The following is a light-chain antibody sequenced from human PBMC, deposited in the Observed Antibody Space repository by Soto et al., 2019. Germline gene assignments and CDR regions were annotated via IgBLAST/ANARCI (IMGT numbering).Light chain of an antibody. CDR2: GTS. Sequence: EIVLTQSPGTLSLSPGERATLSCRASQSIKSGYLAWYQQRPGQAPRLLIYGTSSRATGIPDRFSGSGSGTDCTLTVSGLEPEDIAGYYWQQYGGSPRTFGQGTEVEI. V-gene: IGKV3-20*01. J-gene: IGKJ1*01. CDR3: QQYGGSPRT. CDR1: QSIKSGY.